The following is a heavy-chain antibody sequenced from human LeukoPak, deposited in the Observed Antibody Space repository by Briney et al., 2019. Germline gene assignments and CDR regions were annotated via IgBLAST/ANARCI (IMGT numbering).Heavy chain of an antibody. V-gene: IGHV1-2*02. J-gene: IGHJ4*02. CDR3: ALEQGGDFDY. Sequence: RRASVKVSCKASGYTFTGYYMHWVRQAPGQGLEWMGWINPNSGGTNYAQKFQGRVTMTEDTSTDTAYMELSSLRSEDTAVYYCALEQGGDFDYWGQGTLVTVSS. CDR2: INPNSGGT. CDR1: GYTFTGYY. D-gene: IGHD1-26*01.